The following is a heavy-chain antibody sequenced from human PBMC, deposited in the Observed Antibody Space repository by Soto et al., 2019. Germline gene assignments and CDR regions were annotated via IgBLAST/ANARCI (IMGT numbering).Heavy chain of an antibody. CDR2: INTKTDGWAT. Sequence: PGGSLRLSCAASGFTFTDAWMTWVRQAPGKGLEWVGRINTKTDGWATDYAEPVKGRFTISRDDSKNTLYLQMRSLKTEDTGVYYCTTVRGTSNWHRLHFHSWGTGTLVTVSS. J-gene: IGHJ4*02. D-gene: IGHD4-4*01. CDR3: TTVRGTSNWHRLHFHS. V-gene: IGHV3-15*05. CDR1: GFTFTDAW.